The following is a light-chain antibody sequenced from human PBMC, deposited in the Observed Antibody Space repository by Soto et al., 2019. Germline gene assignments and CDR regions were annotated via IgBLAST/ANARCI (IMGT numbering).Light chain of an antibody. CDR2: DAS. CDR3: QQRDTWLT. Sequence: EIVLTQSPATLSFSPGERATLSCRASQSVSRYLAWYQQHSCQAPRLLIYDASNRATGTPARFSGSGSGTYSTLTRTSLDAEDSAVYYCQQRDTWLTFGGGTKVAIK. CDR1: QSVSRY. J-gene: IGKJ4*01. V-gene: IGKV3-11*01.